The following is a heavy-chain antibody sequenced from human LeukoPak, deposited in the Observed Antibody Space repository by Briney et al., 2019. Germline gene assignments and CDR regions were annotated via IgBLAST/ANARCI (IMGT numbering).Heavy chain of an antibody. CDR3: ARVRYYYDSSGYYPRKSYYYYYMDV. CDR1: GGSISRYY. CDR2: IYYTGST. V-gene: IGHV4-59*01. J-gene: IGHJ6*03. Sequence: AETLSLTCSVSGGSISRYYWSWIRQPPGKGLEWVGYIYYTGSTKYNPSLKSRVTISLATSKSQFSLNLSSVTAADTAVYYCARVRYYYDSSGYYPRKSYYYYYMDVWGKGTTVTISS. D-gene: IGHD3-22*01.